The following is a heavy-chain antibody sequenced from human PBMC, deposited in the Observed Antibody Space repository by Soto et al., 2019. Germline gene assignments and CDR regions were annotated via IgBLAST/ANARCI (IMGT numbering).Heavy chain of an antibody. CDR2: ISGSGGGT. CDR3: AKFSADAAATFSYAPALRGPRPTSIQH. Sequence: PGGSLRLSCAVAGFTFSSHAMSWVRQTPEKVLEWVSAISGSGGGTYYADSVKCRFTISRDNSKNTLYLQMNGLRAEDTAIYFCAKFSADAAATFSYAPALRGPRPTSIQH. J-gene: IGHJ1*01. V-gene: IGHV3-23*01. D-gene: IGHD6-13*01. CDR1: GFTFSSHA.